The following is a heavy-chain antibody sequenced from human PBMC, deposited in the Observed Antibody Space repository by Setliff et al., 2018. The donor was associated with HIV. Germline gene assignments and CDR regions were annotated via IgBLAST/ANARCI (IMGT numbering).Heavy chain of an antibody. D-gene: IGHD6-6*01. CDR2: VYTSGSA. V-gene: IGHV4-61*09. CDR3: ARHPGIATRSSDNFDY. J-gene: IGHJ4*02. CDR1: GGSISSGSFY. Sequence: SETLSLTCNVSGGSISSGSFYWSWIRLPAGKGLEWIGHVYTSGSANYKPSLKSRVTMSLDTSKNQFSLKLSSVTAADTAVYYCARHPGIATRSSDNFDYWGQGTLVTVSS.